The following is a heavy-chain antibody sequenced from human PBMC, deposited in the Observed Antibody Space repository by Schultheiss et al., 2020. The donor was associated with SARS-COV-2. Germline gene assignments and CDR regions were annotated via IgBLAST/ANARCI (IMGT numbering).Heavy chain of an antibody. V-gene: IGHV3-48*04. Sequence: GGSLRLSCAASGFTFSSYSMNWVRQAPGKGLEWVSYISSSGSTIYYADSVKGRFTISRDNAKNSLYLQMNSLRAEDTAVYYCAKGPEPTTVTTPFDYWGQGTLVTVSS. D-gene: IGHD4-17*01. J-gene: IGHJ4*02. CDR2: ISSSGSTI. CDR1: GFTFSSYS. CDR3: AKGPEPTTVTTPFDY.